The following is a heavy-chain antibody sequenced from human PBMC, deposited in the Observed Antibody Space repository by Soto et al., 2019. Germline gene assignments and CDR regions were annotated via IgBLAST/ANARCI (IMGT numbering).Heavy chain of an antibody. Sequence: EVQLVESGGGLVQPGRSLSLSCAASGFTFDDYAMHWVRQAPGKGLEWVSGISWNSGSIGYADSVKGRFTISRDNAKNSLYLQMNSLRAEDTALYYCAKDKDYGDYRVIDYWGQGTLVTVSS. J-gene: IGHJ4*02. CDR1: GFTFDDYA. CDR3: AKDKDYGDYRVIDY. CDR2: ISWNSGSI. D-gene: IGHD4-17*01. V-gene: IGHV3-9*01.